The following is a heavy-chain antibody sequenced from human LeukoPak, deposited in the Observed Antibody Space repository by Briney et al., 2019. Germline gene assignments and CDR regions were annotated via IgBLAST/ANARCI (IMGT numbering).Heavy chain of an antibody. CDR3: ARGAPGIAAAAPLNWFDP. CDR2: MNSNSGNT. D-gene: IGHD6-13*01. CDR1: GYTFTSFD. V-gene: IGHV1-8*01. J-gene: IGHJ5*02. Sequence: ASVKVSCTASGYTFTSFDINWVRQATGQGLEWMGWMNSNSGNTGYAQKFQGRATMTRNTSIRTAYMELSSLRSEDTAVYYCARGAPGIAAAAPLNWFDPWGQGTLVTVSS.